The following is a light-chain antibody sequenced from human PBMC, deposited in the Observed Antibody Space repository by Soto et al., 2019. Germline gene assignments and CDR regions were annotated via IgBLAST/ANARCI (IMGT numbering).Light chain of an antibody. V-gene: IGKV1-5*03. Sequence: DIQMTQSPSTLSASVGDRVTITCRASQSISSWLAWYQQKPGKAPKLLIYKASSLESGVPSRFSDSGSGTEFTRTLSSLQPDDFATYYCQQYNSYPTFGQGTKVEIK. J-gene: IGKJ1*01. CDR1: QSISSW. CDR3: QQYNSYPT. CDR2: KAS.